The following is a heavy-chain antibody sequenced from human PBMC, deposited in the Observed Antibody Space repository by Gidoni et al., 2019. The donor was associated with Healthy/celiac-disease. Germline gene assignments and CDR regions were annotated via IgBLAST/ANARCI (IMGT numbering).Heavy chain of an antibody. CDR2: ISSSSSYI. CDR1: GFTFSSYS. CDR3: ARWGSGSYYDGVGLDY. Sequence: EVQLVESGGGLVKPGGSLRLSCAASGFTFSSYSMNWVRQAPGKGLEWVSSISSSSSYIYYADSVKCRFTISRDNAKNSLYLQMNSLRAEDTAVYYCARWGSGSYYDGVGLDYWGQGTLVTVSS. V-gene: IGHV3-21*01. D-gene: IGHD3-10*01. J-gene: IGHJ4*02.